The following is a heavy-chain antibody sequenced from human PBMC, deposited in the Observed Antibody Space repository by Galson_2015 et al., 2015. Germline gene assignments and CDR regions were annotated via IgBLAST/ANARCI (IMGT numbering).Heavy chain of an antibody. V-gene: IGHV3-9*01. CDR2: ISWDRGSI. D-gene: IGHD6-19*01. CDR3: AKDGGQWLANEGFDY. CDR1: GFTFDDYA. J-gene: IGHJ4*02. Sequence: SLRLSCAASGFTFDDYAMHWVRQAPGKGLEWVSGISWDRGSIGYADSVKGRFTISRDNAKNSLYLQMNSLRAEDTALYYCAKDGGQWLANEGFDYWGQGPLVTVSS.